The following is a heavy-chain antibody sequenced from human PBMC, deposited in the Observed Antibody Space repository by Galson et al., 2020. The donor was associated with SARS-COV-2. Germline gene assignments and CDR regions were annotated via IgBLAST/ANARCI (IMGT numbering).Heavy chain of an antibody. CDR3: ARPSGGATFDV. Sequence: SETLSLTCAVSGGSIINNNWWSWVRQPPGKGLEWIGDIYHSGSTNYNPSLKSRVTMSVDKSKNQVSLDLSSVTAADTAIYYCARPSGGATFDVWGPGTMVTVSS. CDR1: GGSIINNNW. J-gene: IGHJ3*01. D-gene: IGHD3-10*01. V-gene: IGHV4-4*02. CDR2: IYHSGST.